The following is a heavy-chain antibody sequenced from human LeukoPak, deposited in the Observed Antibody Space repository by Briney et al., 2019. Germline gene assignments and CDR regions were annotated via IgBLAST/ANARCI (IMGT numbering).Heavy chain of an antibody. CDR3: ARVHDSDWYFDY. CDR1: GYSFTTYY. V-gene: IGHV1-46*01. J-gene: IGHJ4*02. Sequence: GASVKVSCKASGYSFTTYYMHWVRQAPGQGLEWMGIIKPSGCSTSYAQKFQDRVTMTRDTSTSTVYMELSSLRSEDTAVYYCARVHDSDWYFDYWGQGTLVTVSS. D-gene: IGHD6-19*01. CDR2: IKPSGCST.